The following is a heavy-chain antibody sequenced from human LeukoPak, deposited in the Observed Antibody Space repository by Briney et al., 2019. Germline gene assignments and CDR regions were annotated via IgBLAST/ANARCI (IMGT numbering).Heavy chain of an antibody. CDR2: ITRSSSYI. V-gene: IGHV3-21*06. D-gene: IGHD6-13*01. Sequence: RGSLRLSCAASGFTFSDYTMNWVRQAPGRGLEWVSSITRSSSYIFYADSVKGRFTISRDNAYNSLYLQMNSLSAEDTAVYYCARDPSSTWANFDYWGQGTLVTVSS. J-gene: IGHJ4*02. CDR3: ARDPSSTWANFDY. CDR1: GFTFSDYT.